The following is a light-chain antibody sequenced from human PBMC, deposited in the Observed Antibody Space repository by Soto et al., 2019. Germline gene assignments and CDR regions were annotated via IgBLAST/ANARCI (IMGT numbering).Light chain of an antibody. CDR1: QSISSD. V-gene: IGKV3-15*01. CDR2: GAS. CDR3: QHYGSSPET. J-gene: IGKJ1*01. Sequence: EIMMTQSPDTLSVSPGERATVACRASQSISSDFAWFQLKPGQAPRLLIYGASTRAPDVPDRFSGSGSGTEFTLTISSLQSEHFAVYYCQHYGSSPETFGQGTKVEIK.